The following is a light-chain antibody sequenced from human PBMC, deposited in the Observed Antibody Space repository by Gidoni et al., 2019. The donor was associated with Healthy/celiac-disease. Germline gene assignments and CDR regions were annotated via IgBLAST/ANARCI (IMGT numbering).Light chain of an antibody. Sequence: SYELTQPPSVSVSPGQTASITCSGDKLGDKYACWYQQTPGQSPVLVIYQDSKRPSGIPERFSGSNSGNTATLTISGTQAMDEADYYCQAWDSSTAWVVFGGGTKLTVL. CDR1: KLGDKY. CDR2: QDS. CDR3: QAWDSSTAWVV. J-gene: IGLJ2*01. V-gene: IGLV3-1*01.